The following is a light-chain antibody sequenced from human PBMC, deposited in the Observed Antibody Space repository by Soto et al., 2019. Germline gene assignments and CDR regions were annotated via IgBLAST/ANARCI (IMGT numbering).Light chain of an antibody. Sequence: DIQMTQSPSSLSASVGDRVTITCQASQDIKNYLNWYQQKSGKAPKLLIYDASDLKTGVPSRFSGSRSGTDFTFTINSQQPEDIPPHYCQQYDNLPLTFGGGTKVEIK. CDR1: QDIKNY. J-gene: IGKJ4*01. CDR2: DAS. CDR3: QQYDNLPLT. V-gene: IGKV1-33*01.